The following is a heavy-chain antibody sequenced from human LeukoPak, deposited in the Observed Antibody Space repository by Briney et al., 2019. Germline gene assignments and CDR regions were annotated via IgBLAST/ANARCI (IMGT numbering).Heavy chain of an antibody. D-gene: IGHD1-14*01. V-gene: IGHV3-48*03. CDR1: GFTSSRFE. J-gene: IGHJ4*02. CDR2: IASSGGLI. Sequence: PGGSLRLSCAASGFTSSRFEMNWVRQAPGKGLEWVSYIASSGGLIYYADSVKGRFTISRDNAGNSLCLQMNSLRAEDTAVYYCAGGNPIDHWGQGTLVTVSS. CDR3: AGGNPIDH.